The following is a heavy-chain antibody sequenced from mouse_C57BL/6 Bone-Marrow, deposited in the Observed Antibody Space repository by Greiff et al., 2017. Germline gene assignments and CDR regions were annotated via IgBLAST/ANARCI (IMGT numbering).Heavy chain of an antibody. CDR3: TNYYDSNWYFDV. CDR2: IDPENGDT. D-gene: IGHD1-1*01. V-gene: IGHV14-4*01. CDR1: GFNIKDDY. Sequence: VQLKQSGAELVRPGASVKLSCTASGFNIKDDYMHWVKQRPEQGLEWIGWIDPENGDTEYASKFQGKATITADTSSNTAYLQLSSLTSEDTAVYYCTNYYDSNWYFDVWGTGTTVTVSS. J-gene: IGHJ1*03.